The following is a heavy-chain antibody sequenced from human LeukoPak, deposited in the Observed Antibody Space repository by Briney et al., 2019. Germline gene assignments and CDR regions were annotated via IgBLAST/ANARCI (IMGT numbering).Heavy chain of an antibody. CDR2: FDPEDGET. V-gene: IGHV1-24*01. Sequence: ASVKVSCKVSGYTLTELSMHWVRQAPGKGLEWMGGFDPEDGETIYAQKFQGRVTMTEDTSTDTAYMELSSLRSEDTAVYYCARGVVLESYGLDVVDYWGQGTLVTVSS. D-gene: IGHD5-18*01. CDR3: ARGVVLESYGLDVVDY. CDR1: GYTLTELS. J-gene: IGHJ4*02.